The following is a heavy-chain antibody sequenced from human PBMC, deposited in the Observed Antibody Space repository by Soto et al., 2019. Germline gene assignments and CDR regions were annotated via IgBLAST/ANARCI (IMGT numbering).Heavy chain of an antibody. CDR2: IGTSGSYI. Sequence: GGSLKLSCAVSGFIFSRYSMNWVRQAPGKGLEWVSSIGTSGSYIYDTDSVKGRFTISRDNTKDSLYLQMNSLRAEDTALYYCARKGISTSFQDYYYYGMDVWGQGTTVTVSS. CDR1: GFIFSRYS. D-gene: IGHD2-2*01. V-gene: IGHV3-21*04. CDR3: ARKGISTSFQDYYYYGMDV. J-gene: IGHJ6*02.